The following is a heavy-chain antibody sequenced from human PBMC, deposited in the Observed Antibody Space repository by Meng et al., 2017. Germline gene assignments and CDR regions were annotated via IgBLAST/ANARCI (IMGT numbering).Heavy chain of an antibody. CDR1: GYTFTGYY. CDR3: AGASYGYSYGFPQYYFDY. D-gene: IGHD5-18*01. CDR2: INPNSGGT. Sequence: ASVKVSCKASGYTFTGYYMHWVRQAPGQGLEWMGWINPNSGGTNYAQKFQGRVTMTRDTSISTAYMELSRLRSDDTAVYYCAGASYGYSYGFPQYYFDYWGQGTLVPSPQ. J-gene: IGHJ4*02. V-gene: IGHV1-2*02.